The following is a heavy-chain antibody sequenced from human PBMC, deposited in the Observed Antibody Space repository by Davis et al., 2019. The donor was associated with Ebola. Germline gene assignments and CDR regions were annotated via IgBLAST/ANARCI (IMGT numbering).Heavy chain of an antibody. Sequence: ASVKVSCKASGYTFTNYAMHWVRQAPGQGLEWMGRINPNSGDTNYAQKFQGRVSMTRDTSISTAYMELSRLKSDDTAVYYCARDIDYGDSRTFDYWGQGTLVTVSS. CDR3: ARDIDYGDSRTFDY. V-gene: IGHV1-2*06. CDR2: INPNSGDT. J-gene: IGHJ4*02. D-gene: IGHD4-17*01. CDR1: GYTFTNYA.